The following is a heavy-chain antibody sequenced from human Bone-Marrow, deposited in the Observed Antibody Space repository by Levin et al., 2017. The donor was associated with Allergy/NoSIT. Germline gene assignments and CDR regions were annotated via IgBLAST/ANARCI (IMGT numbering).Heavy chain of an antibody. Sequence: GGSLRLSCAASGFRFDDYAIHWVRQAPGQGLEWVSGISGNSAITAYAGSVKGRFTISRDNAMNTLYLQINSLRAEDTAFYYCAKEMYTFSSSLDYWGQGTLVTVSS. V-gene: IGHV3-9*01. CDR3: AKEMYTFSSSLDY. D-gene: IGHD6-6*01. J-gene: IGHJ4*02. CDR2: ISGNSAIT. CDR1: GFRFDDYA.